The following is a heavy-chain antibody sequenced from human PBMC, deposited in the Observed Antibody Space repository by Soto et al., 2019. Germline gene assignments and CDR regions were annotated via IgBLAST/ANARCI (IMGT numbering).Heavy chain of an antibody. V-gene: IGHV1-69*13. CDR1: GGTFSSYA. Sequence: SVKVSSKASGGTFSSYAISWVRHAPGQRLEWMGGIIPIFGTANYAHKFQGRVTITADESTSTAYMELGSLRSEDTAVYYCARDYPADGRLEYYYYCSGMDVWGQGTTGTVSS. CDR2: IIPIFGTA. J-gene: IGHJ6*02. CDR3: ARDYPADGRLEYYYYCSGMDV.